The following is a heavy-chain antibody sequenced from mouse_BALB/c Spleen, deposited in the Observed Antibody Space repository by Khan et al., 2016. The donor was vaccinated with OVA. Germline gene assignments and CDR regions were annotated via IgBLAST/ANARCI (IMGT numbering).Heavy chain of an antibody. J-gene: IGHJ3*01. Sequence: VRLQQSGPELVKPGASVKMSCKASGYTFSSYVMHWVKQKPGQGLEWIGYIYPYNDGAEYNEKFKGKAILTSDKSSSTAYMELSSLTSEDSAVDYCARVGYYGKGFAYWGQGTLVTVSA. CDR2: IYPYNDGA. CDR1: GYTFSSYV. V-gene: IGHV1S136*01. CDR3: ARVGYYGKGFAY. D-gene: IGHD2-1*01.